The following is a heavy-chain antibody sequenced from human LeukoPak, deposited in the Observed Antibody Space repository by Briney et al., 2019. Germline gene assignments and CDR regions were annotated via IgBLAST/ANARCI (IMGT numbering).Heavy chain of an antibody. CDR1: GGSISSYY. Sequence: PSETLSLTCTVSGGSISSYYWSWIRQPPGKGLEWIGYIYYSGSTNYNPSLKSRVTISVDTSKNQFSLKLSSVTAADTAVYYCARGIAAETDYWGQGTLATVSS. J-gene: IGHJ4*02. CDR3: ARGIAAETDY. D-gene: IGHD6-13*01. V-gene: IGHV4-59*01. CDR2: IYYSGST.